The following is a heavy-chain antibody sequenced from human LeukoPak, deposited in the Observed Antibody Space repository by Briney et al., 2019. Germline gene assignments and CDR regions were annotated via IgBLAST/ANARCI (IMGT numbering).Heavy chain of an antibody. CDR3: ARGGFSSSYGGMDV. CDR1: GGTFSSYA. CDR2: MNPNSGNT. J-gene: IGHJ6*02. V-gene: IGHV1-8*02. D-gene: IGHD6-6*01. Sequence: ASVKVSCKASGGTFSSYAINWVRQATGQGLEWMGWMNPNSGNTGYAQKFQGRVTMTRNTSISTAYMELSSLRSEDTAVYYCARGGFSSSYGGMDVWGQGTTVTVSS.